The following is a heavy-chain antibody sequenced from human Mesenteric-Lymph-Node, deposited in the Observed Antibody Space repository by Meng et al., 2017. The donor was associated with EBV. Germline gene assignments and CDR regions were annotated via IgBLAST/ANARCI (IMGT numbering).Heavy chain of an antibody. V-gene: IGHV4-34*01. CDR3: ASPGYPGGVLWFAN. J-gene: IGHJ4*02. D-gene: IGHD3-10*01. CDR2: INHSGST. CDR1: GGSFSGYY. Sequence: GQLRQGGVGLLKPSETLSLPCAVYGGSFSGYYLSWIRQSPGKGLEWIGEINHSGSTNYNPSLKSRVTISLDTSKTQFSLKLSSVTAADTAVYYCASPGYPGGVLWFANWGQGTLVTVSS.